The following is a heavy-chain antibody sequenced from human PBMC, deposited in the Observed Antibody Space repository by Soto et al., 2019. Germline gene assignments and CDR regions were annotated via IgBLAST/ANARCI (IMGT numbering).Heavy chain of an antibody. CDR3: ARDGFYAGSGRYSYGYSPTRYYAMDV. V-gene: IGHV1-18*01. Sequence: QVQLVQSGTEVKKPGASVKVSCKTSGYTFINYGISWVRQAPGKGPEGMGWISPYNDDTKYAQKFQGRVTMTTDTTTRTAYMEVRSPRSDDTAIYYCARDGFYAGSGRYSYGYSPTRYYAMDVWGQGTTVTVSS. D-gene: IGHD5-18*01. CDR2: ISPYNDDT. J-gene: IGHJ6*02. CDR1: GYTFINYG.